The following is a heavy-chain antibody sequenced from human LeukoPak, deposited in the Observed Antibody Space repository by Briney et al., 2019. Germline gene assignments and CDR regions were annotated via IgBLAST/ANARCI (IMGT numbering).Heavy chain of an antibody. CDR1: AYSFTNYW. CDR3: ARRLGGIVRSHFDY. J-gene: IGHJ4*02. D-gene: IGHD4-23*01. Sequence: GESLKISCKGGAYSFTNYWIVWVRQMPGKGLEWMGVIYYDDSETQYSPSFQGQVTISADKSISTAYLQWSSLKASDTAMYYCARRLGGIVRSHFDYWGQGTLVTVSS. CDR2: IYYDDSET. V-gene: IGHV5-51*01.